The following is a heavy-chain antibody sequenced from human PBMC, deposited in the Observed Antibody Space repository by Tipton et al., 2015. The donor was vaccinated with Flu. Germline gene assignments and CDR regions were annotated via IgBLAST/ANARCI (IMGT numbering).Heavy chain of an antibody. CDR3: ARLPPGYYYDSSGYYRSYFDH. V-gene: IGHV5-51*01. J-gene: IGHJ4*02. CDR2: IYPADSDT. CDR1: GFSFNTYW. Sequence: QLVQSGAEVKKSGESLKISCKGSGFSFNTYWIAWVRQMPGKGLEWVGIIYPADSDTRYSPSLQGQVTISADKSISTAYLQWSSLKASDTATYYCARLPPGYYYDSSGYYRSYFDHWGQGTLVSVSA. D-gene: IGHD3-22*01.